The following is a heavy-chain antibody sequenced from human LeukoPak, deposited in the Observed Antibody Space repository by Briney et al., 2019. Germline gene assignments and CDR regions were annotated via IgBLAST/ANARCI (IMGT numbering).Heavy chain of an antibody. J-gene: IGHJ4*02. Sequence: SVKVSCKASGGTFSSYAISWVRQAPGQGLEWMGRIIPILGIANYAQKFQGRVTITADKSTSTAYMELSSLRSEDTAVYYCVGYSSGWPTPHLDYWGQGTPVTVSS. V-gene: IGHV1-69*04. D-gene: IGHD6-19*01. CDR3: VGYSSGWPTPHLDY. CDR2: IIPILGIA. CDR1: GGTFSSYA.